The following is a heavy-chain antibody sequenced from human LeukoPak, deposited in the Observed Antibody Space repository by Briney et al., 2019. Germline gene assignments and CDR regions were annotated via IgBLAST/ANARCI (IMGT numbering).Heavy chain of an antibody. V-gene: IGHV4-38-2*02. CDR2: IYHSGST. CDR1: GYSIDSVYY. CDR3: ARPLARGYAYGRSDFGH. Sequence: PSETLSLTCTVSGYSIDSVYYWGWIRQPPGKGLEWIGSIYHSGSTYYNPSLKSRVTISMDTSKNQFSLKLTSVTAADTAVYYRARPLARGYAYGRSDFGHWGQGTLV. D-gene: IGHD5-18*01. J-gene: IGHJ4*02.